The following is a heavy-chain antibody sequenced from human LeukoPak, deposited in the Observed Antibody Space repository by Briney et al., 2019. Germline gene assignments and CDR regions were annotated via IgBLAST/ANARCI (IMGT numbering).Heavy chain of an antibody. CDR2: ISSSSSTI. J-gene: IGHJ4*02. Sequence: PGGSLRLSCAASGFTFSSYSMNWVRQAPGKGLEGVSYISSSSSTIYYADSVKGRFTISRDNAKNSLYLQMNSLRAEDTAVYYCARGKNSGWPYYFDYWGQGTLVTVSS. D-gene: IGHD6-19*01. V-gene: IGHV3-48*01. CDR3: ARGKNSGWPYYFDY. CDR1: GFTFSSYS.